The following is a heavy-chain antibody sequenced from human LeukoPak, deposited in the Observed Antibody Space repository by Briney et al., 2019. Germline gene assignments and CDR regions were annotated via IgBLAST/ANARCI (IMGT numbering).Heavy chain of an antibody. CDR3: AGGNSPVVIDY. J-gene: IGHJ4*02. CDR1: GGSFSGYY. Sequence: SETLSLTCAVYGGSFSGYYWSWIRQPPGKGLEWIGEINHSGSTNYNPSLKSRVTISVDKSKNQFSLKLSSVTAADTAVYYCAGGNSPVVIDYWGQGTLVTVSS. V-gene: IGHV4-34*01. CDR2: INHSGST. D-gene: IGHD3-22*01.